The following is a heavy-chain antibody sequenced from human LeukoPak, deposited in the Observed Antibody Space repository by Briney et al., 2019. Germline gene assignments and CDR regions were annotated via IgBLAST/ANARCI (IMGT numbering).Heavy chain of an antibody. CDR1: GGSISSGDYY. D-gene: IGHD2-2*02. CDR2: IYYSGST. V-gene: IGHV4-30-4*08. Sequence: PSQTLSLTCTVSGGSISSGDYYWSWIRQPPGKGLEWIGYIYYSGSTYYNPSLKSRVTISVDTSKNQFSLKLSSVTAADTAAYYCARVIVVVPAAIGSPMYYFDYWGQGTLVTVSS. CDR3: ARVIVVVPAAIGSPMYYFDY. J-gene: IGHJ4*02.